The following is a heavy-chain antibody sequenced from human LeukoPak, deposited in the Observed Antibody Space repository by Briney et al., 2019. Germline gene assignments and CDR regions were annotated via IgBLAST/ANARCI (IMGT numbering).Heavy chain of an antibody. CDR2: IYTSGSP. V-gene: IGHV4-4*07. CDR1: SGSISSYD. CDR3: ACLTTADAFDI. J-gene: IGHJ3*02. Sequence: SETLSLTCTVSSGSISSYDWSWIRQPAGKGLEWIGRIYTSGSPNYNPSLKSRVTMSVDTSKNQFSLKLSSVTAADTAVYYCACLTTADAFDIWGQGTMVTVSS. D-gene: IGHD3-22*01.